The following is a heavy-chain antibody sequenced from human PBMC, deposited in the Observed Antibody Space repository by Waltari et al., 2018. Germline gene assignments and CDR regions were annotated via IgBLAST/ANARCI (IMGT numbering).Heavy chain of an antibody. CDR2: ISSSSSYI. V-gene: IGHV3-21*01. CDR3: ARDKVTRGNYYYGMDV. Sequence: EVQLVESGGGLVKPGGSLRLSCAASGFTFSSYSMNWVRQAPGKGLEWVSTISSSSSYIDYADSVKGRFTISIDNAKNSLYLQMNSLRAEDTAVYYCARDKVTRGNYYYGMDVWGQGTTVTVSS. J-gene: IGHJ6*02. CDR1: GFTFSSYS. D-gene: IGHD4-4*01.